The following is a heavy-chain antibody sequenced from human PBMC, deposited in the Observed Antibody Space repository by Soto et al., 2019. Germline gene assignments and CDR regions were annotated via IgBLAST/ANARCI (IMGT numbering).Heavy chain of an antibody. CDR1: GYTFRSYS. CDR3: ARDLVVGWFDP. V-gene: IGHV1-18*01. Sequence: QVQLVQSGAEVKKPGASVKVSCKTSGYTFRSYSISWVRQAPGQGLEWMGWINVYNGNKKYAQNLQVRVTMTTDTSTSTAYMELRSLRSDDTAVYYCARDLVVGWFDPWGQGTLVTVSS. J-gene: IGHJ5*02. D-gene: IGHD2-2*01. CDR2: INVYNGNK.